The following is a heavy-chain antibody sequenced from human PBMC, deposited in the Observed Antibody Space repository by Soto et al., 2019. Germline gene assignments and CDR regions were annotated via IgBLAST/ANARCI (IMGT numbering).Heavy chain of an antibody. V-gene: IGHV4-34*01. CDR1: GGSFSGYC. D-gene: IGHD3-3*01. J-gene: IGHJ6*02. CDR3: ARGGYGLRFLERRMDV. CDR2: INHSGST. Sequence: PSETLSLTCAVDGGSFSGYCWSWIRQPPGKGLEWIGEINHSGSTNYNPSLKSRVTISVDTSKNQFSLKLSSVTAADTAVYYCARGGYGLRFLERRMDVWGQGTTVTVSS.